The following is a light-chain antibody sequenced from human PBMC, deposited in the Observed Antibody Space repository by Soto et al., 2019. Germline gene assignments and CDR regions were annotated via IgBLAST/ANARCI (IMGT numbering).Light chain of an antibody. CDR1: ENIRIY. V-gene: IGKV1-39*01. CDR2: SAS. CDR3: QQFYSTPT. Sequence: DIQLTQSPSSLSASVGDRVTITCRASENIRIYLNWYKHKPGKAPNLLISSASDLEGGVPSRFSGGGSGRDFTLTISSLQPEDVATYYCQQFYSTPTFGQGTKVEIK. J-gene: IGKJ1*01.